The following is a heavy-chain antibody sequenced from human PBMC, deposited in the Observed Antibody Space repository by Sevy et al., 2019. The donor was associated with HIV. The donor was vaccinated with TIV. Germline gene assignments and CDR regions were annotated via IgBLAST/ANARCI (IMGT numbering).Heavy chain of an antibody. V-gene: IGHV3-7*01. D-gene: IGHD1-26*01. CDR1: GFTFSPYW. Sequence: GGSLRLSCAASGFTFSPYWMTWVRQAPGKGLEWVANIRPDGSDKYYVDSVKGRFTISRDNAKNSLYLQMNSLRADRTAMYYCARGVGLDCWGQGALVTVSS. CDR2: IRPDGSDK. CDR3: ARGVGLDC. J-gene: IGHJ4*02.